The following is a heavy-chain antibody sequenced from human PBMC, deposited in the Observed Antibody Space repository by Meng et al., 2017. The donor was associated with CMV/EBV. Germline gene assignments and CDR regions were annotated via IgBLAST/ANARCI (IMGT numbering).Heavy chain of an antibody. Sequence: SETLSLTCAVSGGSISSSNWWSWVRQPPGKGLEWIGEIYHSGSTNYNPSLKSRVTISVDKSKNQFSLKLSSVTAADTAVYYCARKYYDFWRGYWGYGMDVWGQGTTVTVSS. CDR2: IYHSGST. V-gene: IGHV4-4*02. J-gene: IGHJ6*02. D-gene: IGHD3-3*01. CDR3: ARKYYDFWRGYWGYGMDV. CDR1: GGSISSSNW.